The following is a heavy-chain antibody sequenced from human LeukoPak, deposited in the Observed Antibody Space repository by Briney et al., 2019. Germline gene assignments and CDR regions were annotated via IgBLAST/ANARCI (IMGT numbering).Heavy chain of an antibody. Sequence: PGGSLRLSCAASGFTFSSYEMNWVRQAPGKGLEWVSYISSSGSTIYYADSVKGRFTSSRDNAKNSLYLQMNSLRAEDTAVYYCARMTMVVTLFDYWGQGTLVTVSS. V-gene: IGHV3-48*03. J-gene: IGHJ4*02. D-gene: IGHD4-23*01. CDR1: GFTFSSYE. CDR3: ARMTMVVTLFDY. CDR2: ISSSGSTI.